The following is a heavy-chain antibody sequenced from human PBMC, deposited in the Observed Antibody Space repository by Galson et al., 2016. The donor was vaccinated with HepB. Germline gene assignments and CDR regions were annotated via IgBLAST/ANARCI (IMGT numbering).Heavy chain of an antibody. CDR1: GFTFSTFW. V-gene: IGHV3-74*01. CDR3: VRYNWNFAFDI. D-gene: IGHD1-7*01. J-gene: IGHJ3*02. Sequence: SLRLSCAASGFTFSTFWMHWVCQAPGKGLVWVSRIGSDGSTITYADSVKGRFTISRDNAENSLYLQMDSLRAEDTALYYCVRYNWNFAFDIWGQGTMVTVSS. CDR2: IGSDGSTI.